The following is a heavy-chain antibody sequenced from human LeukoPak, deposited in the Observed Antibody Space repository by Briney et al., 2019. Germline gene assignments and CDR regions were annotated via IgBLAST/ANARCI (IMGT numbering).Heavy chain of an antibody. Sequence: SETLSLTCTVSGGSISSYYWSWTRQPPGKGLEWIGYIYYSGSTNYNPSLKSRVTLSVDTSQNQFSLKLSSVTAADTAVYYCARGGYSYGFDNFDFWGQGTLVTVSS. CDR2: IYYSGST. V-gene: IGHV4-59*01. D-gene: IGHD5-18*01. CDR1: GGSISSYY. J-gene: IGHJ4*02. CDR3: ARGGYSYGFDNFDF.